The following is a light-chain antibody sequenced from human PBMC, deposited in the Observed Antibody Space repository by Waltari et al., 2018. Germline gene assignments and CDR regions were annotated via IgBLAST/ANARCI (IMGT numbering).Light chain of an antibody. Sequence: SSELTQDPAVSVALGQTVRITCQGAGLRSYSASWYQQKPGQAPVLVISGKNHRPPGIPDRFSGSSSGNTASLTITGAQAEDEADYYCNSRDSSGNHPGVFGGGTKLTVL. J-gene: IGLJ3*02. CDR2: GKN. V-gene: IGLV3-19*01. CDR3: NSRDSSGNHPGV. CDR1: GLRSYS.